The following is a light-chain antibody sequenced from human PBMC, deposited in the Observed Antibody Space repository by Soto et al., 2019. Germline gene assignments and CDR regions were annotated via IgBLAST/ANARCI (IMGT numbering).Light chain of an antibody. J-gene: IGLJ2*01. Sequence: QSVLTQPPSVSGAPGQRVTISCTGSSSNIGAGYDVHWYQQLPGTAPKLLIYGNSNRPSGVPDRFSGSKSGTSASLAITGLQAEDEADYYCQSYDSRAVVFGGGTKVTV. CDR3: QSYDSRAVV. V-gene: IGLV1-40*01. CDR2: GNS. CDR1: SSNIGAGYD.